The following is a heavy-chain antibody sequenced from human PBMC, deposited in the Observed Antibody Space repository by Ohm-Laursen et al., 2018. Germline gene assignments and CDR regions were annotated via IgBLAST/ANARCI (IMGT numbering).Heavy chain of an antibody. J-gene: IGHJ6*02. CDR3: AKDKGFGGDYYYYGMDV. CDR1: GFTFEDYG. V-gene: IGHV3-43D*04. Sequence: SLRLSCSASGFTFEDYGMHWVRQAPGKGLEWVSLISWDGGSTYYADSVKGRFTISRDNSKNSLYLQMNSLRAEDTALYYCAKDKGFGGDYYYYGMDVWGQGTTVTVSS. CDR2: ISWDGGST. D-gene: IGHD3-10*01.